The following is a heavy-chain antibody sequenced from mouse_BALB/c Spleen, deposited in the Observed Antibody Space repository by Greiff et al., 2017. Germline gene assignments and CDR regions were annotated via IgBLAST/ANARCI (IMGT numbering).Heavy chain of an antibody. V-gene: IGHV5-4*02. Sequence: EVMLVESGGGLVKPGGSLKLSCAASGFTFSDYYMYWVRQTPEKRLEWVATISDGGSYTYYPDSVKGRFTISRDNAKNNLYLQMSSLKSEDTAMYYCARGYDGEAWFAYWGQGTLVTVSA. D-gene: IGHD2-12*01. CDR1: GFTFSDYY. J-gene: IGHJ3*01. CDR3: ARGYDGEAWFAY. CDR2: ISDGGSYT.